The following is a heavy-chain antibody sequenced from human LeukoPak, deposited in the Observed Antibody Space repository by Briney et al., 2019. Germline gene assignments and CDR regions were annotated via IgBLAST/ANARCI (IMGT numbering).Heavy chain of an antibody. V-gene: IGHV1-2*02. CDR1: GYTFTTYD. CDR3: ARAYYYTMDV. Sequence: ASVKVSCKASGYTFTTYDWNWVRQAPGQGLEWMAWINPNSGGTNYAQKFQGRVTMTRDTSISTAYMELSRLRSDDTAVYYCARAYYYTMDVWGQGTTVTVSS. CDR2: INPNSGGT. J-gene: IGHJ6*01.